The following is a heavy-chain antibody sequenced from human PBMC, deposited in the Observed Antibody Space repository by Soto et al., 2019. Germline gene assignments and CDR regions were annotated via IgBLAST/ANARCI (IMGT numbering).Heavy chain of an antibody. CDR1: GFSLTTTGVG. J-gene: IGHJ3*02. D-gene: IGHD2-15*01. CDR3: AHSNPSTRPFDM. Sequence: QITLKESGPTLVKPTQTLTLTCTFSGFSLTTTGVGVGWIRQPPGKALEWLALIYWDDDKRYSPSLKSRLTNTKDTSQLPVVPTMTTMDPVDTATYFCAHSNPSTRPFDMWGQGTMVTVSS. V-gene: IGHV2-5*02. CDR2: IYWDDDK.